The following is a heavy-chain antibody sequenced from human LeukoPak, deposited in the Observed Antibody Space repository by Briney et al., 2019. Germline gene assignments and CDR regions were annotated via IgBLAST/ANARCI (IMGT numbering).Heavy chain of an antibody. CDR2: IYSGGST. Sequence: GGSLRLSCAASGFTVSSNYTSWVRQAPGKGLEWVSVIYSGGSTYYADSVKGRFTISRDNSKNTLYLQMNSLRAEDTAVYYCARDPGYSYGPASYGMDVWGKGTTVTVSS. D-gene: IGHD5-18*01. CDR3: ARDPGYSYGPASYGMDV. J-gene: IGHJ6*04. CDR1: GFTVSSNY. V-gene: IGHV3-53*01.